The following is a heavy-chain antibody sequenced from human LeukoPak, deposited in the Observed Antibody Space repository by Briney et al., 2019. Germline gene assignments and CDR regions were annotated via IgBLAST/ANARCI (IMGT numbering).Heavy chain of an antibody. CDR3: ARLYGSGSFQYFGY. D-gene: IGHD3-10*01. CDR2: INHSGST. J-gene: IGHJ4*02. Sequence: SETLSLTCAVYGGSFSGYYWSWIRQPPGKGLEWIGEINHSGSTNYNPSLKSRVTISVDTSKNQFSLKLSSETAVDTAVYYCARLYGSGSFQYFGYWGQGTLVTVSS. CDR1: GGSFSGYY. V-gene: IGHV4-34*01.